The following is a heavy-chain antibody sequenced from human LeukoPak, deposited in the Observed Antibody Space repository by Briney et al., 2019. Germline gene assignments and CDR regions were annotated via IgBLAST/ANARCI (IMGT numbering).Heavy chain of an antibody. CDR1: GFTFSSYN. D-gene: IGHD3-10*01. Sequence: GGSRRLSCAASGFTFSSYNMNWVRRAPGRGLEWVSSISSSSSYIYYADSVKGRFTISRDNAKNSLYLQINSLRAEDTAVYYCARDGGGFGELLLAIDYWGQGTLVIVSS. J-gene: IGHJ4*02. V-gene: IGHV3-21*01. CDR2: ISSSSSYI. CDR3: ARDGGGFGELLLAIDY.